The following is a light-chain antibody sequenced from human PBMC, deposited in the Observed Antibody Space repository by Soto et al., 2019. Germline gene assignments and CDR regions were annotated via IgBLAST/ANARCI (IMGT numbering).Light chain of an antibody. CDR1: SSDVGGYNY. CDR2: EVS. CDR3: SSFTTYRFYV. V-gene: IGLV2-14*01. J-gene: IGLJ1*01. Sequence: QSVLTQPASVSGSPGQPITISCTGTSSDVGGYNYVSWYQQHPGKAPKLMIYEVSNRPSGVSNRFSGSKSCNTAYLTISGLQVEDEADYYCSSFTTYRFYVFGTGTKVTV.